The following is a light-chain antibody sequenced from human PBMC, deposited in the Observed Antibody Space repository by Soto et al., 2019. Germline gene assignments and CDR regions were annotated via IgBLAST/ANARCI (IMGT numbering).Light chain of an antibody. V-gene: IGKV1-5*03. CDR2: KAS. CDR1: QDVGKW. Sequence: DIQMTQSPPSVTASVLDIFTITCRASQDVGKWLAWYQQKPGKAPKLLIYKASSLESGVPSRFSGSGSGTEFTLTISSLQPDDFATYYCQQYNSYSPLFTFGPGTKVDIK. J-gene: IGKJ3*01. CDR3: QQYNSYSPLFT.